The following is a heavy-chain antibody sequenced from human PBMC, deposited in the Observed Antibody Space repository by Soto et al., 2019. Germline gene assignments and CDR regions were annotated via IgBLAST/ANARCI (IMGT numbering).Heavy chain of an antibody. J-gene: IGHJ4*02. CDR1: GYSFTTSG. V-gene: IGHV1-18*01. D-gene: IGHD4-17*01. CDR2: ISTYSGNT. Sequence: ASVKVSCKASGYSFTTSGITCVRQAPGQGLEWMGWISTYSGNTNYAQKLQDRVTLTTDTSTSTAYMELRSLRSDDTAVYYCARRLYGDYDYWGQGTLVTVSS. CDR3: ARRLYGDYDY.